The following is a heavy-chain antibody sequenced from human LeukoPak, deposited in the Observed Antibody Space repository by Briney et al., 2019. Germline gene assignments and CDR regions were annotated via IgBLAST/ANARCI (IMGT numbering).Heavy chain of an antibody. D-gene: IGHD4-17*01. CDR2: ISISGDFI. CDR1: GFTFSSYN. CDR3: VKEGTVTLDY. V-gene: IGHV3-21*01. J-gene: IGHJ4*02. Sequence: GGSLRLSCAASGFTFSSYNMKWVRKAPGRGLECVSSISISGDFIYYADSVEGRFTISRDNAKNSLYLQMNSLRAEDTAVYYCVKEGTVTLDYWGQGTLVTVSS.